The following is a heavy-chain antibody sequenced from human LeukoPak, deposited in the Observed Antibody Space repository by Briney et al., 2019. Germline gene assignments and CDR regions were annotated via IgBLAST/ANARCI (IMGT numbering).Heavy chain of an antibody. CDR3: ASVNDGWFGPFDY. D-gene: IGHD3-10*01. V-gene: IGHV3-30*04. Sequence: PGRSLRLSCAASGFTFSSYAMHWARQAPGKGLEGVAVISYDGSNKYYADSVKGRFTISRDNSKNTLYLQMNSLRAEDTAVYYCASVNDGWFGPFDYWGQGTLVTVSS. J-gene: IGHJ4*02. CDR2: ISYDGSNK. CDR1: GFTFSSYA.